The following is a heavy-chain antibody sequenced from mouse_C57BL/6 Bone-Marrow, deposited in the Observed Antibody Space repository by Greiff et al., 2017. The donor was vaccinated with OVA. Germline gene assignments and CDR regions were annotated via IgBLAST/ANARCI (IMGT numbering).Heavy chain of an antibody. Sequence: EVQLVESGGGLVQPGGSLKLSCAASGFTFSDFYMYWIRQTPEKRLEWVAYISNGGGSTYYPDTVKGRFTIYRDNAKNTLYLQMSRLKSEDTAMYYCARLDDMDYWGQGTSVTVSS. CDR3: ARLDDMDY. CDR1: GFTFSDFY. V-gene: IGHV5-12*01. CDR2: ISNGGGST. J-gene: IGHJ4*01.